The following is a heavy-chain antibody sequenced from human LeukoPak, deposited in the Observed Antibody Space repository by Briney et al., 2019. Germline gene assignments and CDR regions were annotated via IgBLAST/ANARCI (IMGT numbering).Heavy chain of an antibody. J-gene: IGHJ4*02. CDR1: GFAFDDYG. D-gene: IGHD2-15*01. CDR2: INWNGDST. Sequence: PGGSLRLSCTSSGFAFDDYGMGWVRQAPGKGLEWVSGINWNGDSTNYADSVKGRFTISRDKAKTSLFLQMNSLRVDDTALYYCVRGEVTYSLDYWGQGTLVTVSS. CDR3: VRGEVTYSLDY. V-gene: IGHV3-20*04.